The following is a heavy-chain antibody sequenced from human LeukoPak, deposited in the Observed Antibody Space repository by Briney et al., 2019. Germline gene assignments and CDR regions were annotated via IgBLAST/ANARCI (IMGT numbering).Heavy chain of an antibody. CDR3: ARNLYYYDSSGYYYY. CDR2: IYTGGST. D-gene: IGHD3-22*01. CDR1: GFTVSSNY. J-gene: IGHJ4*02. Sequence: GGSLRLSCAASGFTVSSNYMSWVRQAPGKGLEWVSAIYTGGSTYYAGSVKGRFTISRDNSKNTLYLQMNSRRAEDTAVYYCARNLYYYDSSGYYYYWGQGTLVTVSS. V-gene: IGHV3-66*01.